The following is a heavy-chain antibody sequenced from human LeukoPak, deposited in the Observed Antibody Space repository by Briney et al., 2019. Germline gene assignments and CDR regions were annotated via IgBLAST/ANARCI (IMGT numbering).Heavy chain of an antibody. CDR2: IYYSGSA. D-gene: IGHD3-22*01. J-gene: IGHJ4*02. Sequence: SETLSLTCTVSGGSISSSSYYWGWIRQPPGKGLEWIGSIYYSGSAYYNPSLKSRVTISVDTSKNQFSLKLSSVTAADTAVYYCARFHHTKYDSSGYYYDYWGQGTLVTVSS. CDR3: ARFHHTKYDSSGYYYDY. CDR1: GGSISSSSYY. V-gene: IGHV4-39*07.